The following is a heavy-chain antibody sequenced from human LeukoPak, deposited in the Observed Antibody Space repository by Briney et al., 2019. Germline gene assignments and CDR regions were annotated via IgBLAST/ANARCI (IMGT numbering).Heavy chain of an antibody. CDR3: ARGRRVRGVLVTYYYYYGMDV. CDR1: GYTFTSYD. J-gene: IGHJ6*02. Sequence: ASVKVSCKASGYTFTSYDINWVRQATGQGLEWMGWMXXXXXXXGYAQKFQGRVTMTRNTSIGTAYMELSSLRSEDTAVYYCARGRRVRGVLVTYYYYYGMDVWGQGTTVTVSS. CDR2: MXXXXXXX. D-gene: IGHD3-10*01. V-gene: IGHV1-8*01.